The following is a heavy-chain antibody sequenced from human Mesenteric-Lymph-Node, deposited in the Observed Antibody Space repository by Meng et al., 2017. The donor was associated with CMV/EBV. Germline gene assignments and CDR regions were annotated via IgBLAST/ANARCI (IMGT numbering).Heavy chain of an antibody. J-gene: IGHJ5*02. V-gene: IGHV4-31*02. Sequence: SIRSGGYYWSWIRQHPGKGLEWIGYIYYSGSTYYNPSLKSRVTISVDTSKNQFSLKLSSVTAADTAVYYCARGVIVVVPAANNILDPWGQGTLVTVSS. CDR3: ARGVIVVVPAANNILDP. CDR1: SIRSGGYY. CDR2: IYYSGST. D-gene: IGHD2-2*01.